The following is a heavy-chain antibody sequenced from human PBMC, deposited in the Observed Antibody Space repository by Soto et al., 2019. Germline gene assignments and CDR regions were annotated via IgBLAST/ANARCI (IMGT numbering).Heavy chain of an antibody. CDR3: ARGGYYDFWSGSY. Sequence: QVQLVESGGGVVQPGRSLRLSCAASGFTFSSYAMHWVRQAPGKGLEWVAVISYDGSNKYYADSVKGRFTISRDNSKNTLPLQMNSLRAEDTAVYYCARGGYYDFWSGSYWGQGTLVTVSS. CDR1: GFTFSSYA. V-gene: IGHV3-30-3*01. J-gene: IGHJ4*02. D-gene: IGHD3-3*01. CDR2: ISYDGSNK.